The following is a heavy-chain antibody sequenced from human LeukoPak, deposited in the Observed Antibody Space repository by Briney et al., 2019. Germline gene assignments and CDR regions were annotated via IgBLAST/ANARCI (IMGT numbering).Heavy chain of an antibody. CDR3: AKGGDDYVWGSYPPNWFDP. D-gene: IGHD3-16*02. CDR2: IYYSGST. V-gene: IGHV4-30-4*01. J-gene: IGHJ5*02. Sequence: PSETLSLTCTVSGGSISSGDYYWSWIRQPPGKGLEWIGYIYYSGSTYYNPSLKSRVTISVDTSKNQFSLKLSSVTAADTAVYYCAKGGDDYVWGSYPPNWFDPWGQGTLVTVSS. CDR1: GGSISSGDYY.